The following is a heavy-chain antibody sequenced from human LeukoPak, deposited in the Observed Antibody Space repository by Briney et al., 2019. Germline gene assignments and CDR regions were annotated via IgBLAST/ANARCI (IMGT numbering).Heavy chain of an antibody. Sequence: PGGSLRLSCAASGFTLSDHYMNWIRQAPGKGLEWIGEISHSGSTNYNPSLKSRVTISVDTSKNQFSLKLSSVTAADTAVYYCARGYSSGWYPFGLYKWFDPWGQGTLVTVSS. CDR1: GFTLSDHY. CDR2: ISHSGST. D-gene: IGHD6-19*01. V-gene: IGHV4-34*01. J-gene: IGHJ5*02. CDR3: ARGYSSGWYPFGLYKWFDP.